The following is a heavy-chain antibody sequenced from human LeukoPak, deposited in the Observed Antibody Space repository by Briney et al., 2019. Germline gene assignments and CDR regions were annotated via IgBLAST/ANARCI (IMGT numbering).Heavy chain of an antibody. J-gene: IGHJ5*02. D-gene: IGHD3-22*01. CDR3: ARGAITMIGYFDP. V-gene: IGHV4-61*02. CDR2: IYTSGST. Sequence: SETLSLTCTVSGGSISSGSYYWSWIRQPAGKGLEWIGRIYTSGSTNYNPSLKSRVTISVDTSKNQFSLKLSSVTAADTAVYYCARGAITMIGYFDPWGQGTLVTVSS. CDR1: GGSISSGSYY.